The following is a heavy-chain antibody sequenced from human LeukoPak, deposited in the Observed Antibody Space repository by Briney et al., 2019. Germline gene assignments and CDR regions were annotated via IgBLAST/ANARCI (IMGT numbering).Heavy chain of an antibody. CDR3: ARVSPIDAAGTPYFDS. CDR2: INHSGAT. V-gene: IGHV4-34*01. Sequence: PSETLSLTCAVYGGSFGGYYWSWIRQPPGKGLEWIGEINHSGATNSNPSLKSRLIISKDTSKKQLSLKLSSVTAADTAVYYCARVSPIDAAGTPYFDSWGQGTQVTVSS. D-gene: IGHD6-13*01. J-gene: IGHJ4*02. CDR1: GGSFGGYY.